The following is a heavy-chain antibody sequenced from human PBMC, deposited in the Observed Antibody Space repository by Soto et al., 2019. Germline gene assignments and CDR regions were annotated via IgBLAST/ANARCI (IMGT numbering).Heavy chain of an antibody. V-gene: IGHV3-74*01. Sequence: EVQLVESGGGLVQPGGSLRLSCAVSGFTFSSFWMHWVRQAPGEGLVWVSRINTDGSSTSYADSVKGRFTISRDNAKNTLDLQMNSLGVEDTAMYYCAKRGVDTFGLSYWGQGTLVTVSS. CDR1: GFTFSSFW. J-gene: IGHJ4*02. CDR3: AKRGVDTFGLSY. CDR2: INTDGSST. D-gene: IGHD3-10*01.